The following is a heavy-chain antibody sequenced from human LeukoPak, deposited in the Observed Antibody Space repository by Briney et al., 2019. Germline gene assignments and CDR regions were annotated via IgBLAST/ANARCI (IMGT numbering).Heavy chain of an antibody. D-gene: IGHD7-27*01. J-gene: IGHJ6*03. CDR1: GFTFSNYW. Sequence: GGSLRLSCVASGFTFSNYWMTWVRQAPGKGLEWVANIKQDGSEKYYVDSVKGRFTISRDNAEKSLSLQMNSLRAEDAAVYYCARYSNWFNYYYYYMDVWGKGTTVTVSS. CDR3: ARYSNWFNYYYYYMDV. V-gene: IGHV3-7*01. CDR2: IKQDGSEK.